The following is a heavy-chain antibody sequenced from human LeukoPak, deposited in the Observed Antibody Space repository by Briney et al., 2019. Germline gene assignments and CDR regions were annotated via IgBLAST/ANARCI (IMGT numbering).Heavy chain of an antibody. D-gene: IGHD6-13*01. Sequence: PGGSLRLSCAASGFTFSSYAVSWVRQAPGKGLEWVSSISSSSSYIYYADSVKGRFTISRDNAKNSLYLQMNSLRAEDTAVYYCAREGALAAAGNNWFDPWGQGTLVTVSS. V-gene: IGHV3-21*01. CDR3: AREGALAAAGNNWFDP. CDR1: GFTFSSYA. J-gene: IGHJ5*02. CDR2: ISSSSSYI.